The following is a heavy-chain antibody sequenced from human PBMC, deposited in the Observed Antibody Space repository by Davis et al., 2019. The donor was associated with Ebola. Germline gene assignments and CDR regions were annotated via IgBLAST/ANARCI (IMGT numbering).Heavy chain of an antibody. V-gene: IGHV1-69*13. CDR3: ARHWGGVTGHFDC. D-gene: IGHD3-16*01. CDR2: IIPIFGTA. J-gene: IGHJ4*02. Sequence: AASVKVSCKASGGTFSSYAISWVRQAPGQGLEWMGGIIPIFGTANYAQKFQGRVTITADESTSTAYMELSSLRSEDTAVYYCARHWGGVTGHFDCWGQGTLVTVSS. CDR1: GGTFSSYA.